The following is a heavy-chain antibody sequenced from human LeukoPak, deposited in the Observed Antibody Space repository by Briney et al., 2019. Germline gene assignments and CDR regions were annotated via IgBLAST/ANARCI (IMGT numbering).Heavy chain of an antibody. D-gene: IGHD3-3*01. Sequence: GGSLRLSCAASGFTFSNYGMHWVRQAPGKGLEWVAVIWYDGSNEYYGDSVKGRFIISRDNSRNTLYLQMSSLRAEDTAGYYCVRNLDQNDFWSGYWPDAFDSWGKGTKVFVSS. V-gene: IGHV3-33*01. CDR1: GFTFSNYG. J-gene: IGHJ3*02. CDR2: IWYDGSNE. CDR3: VRNLDQNDFWSGYWPDAFDS.